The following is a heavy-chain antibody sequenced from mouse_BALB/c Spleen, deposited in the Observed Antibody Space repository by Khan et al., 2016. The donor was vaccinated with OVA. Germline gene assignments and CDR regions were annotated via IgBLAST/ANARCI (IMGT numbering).Heavy chain of an antibody. V-gene: IGHV5-17*02. J-gene: IGHJ1*01. CDR3: AREGYGQWYFDV. Sequence: EVQLVESGGGLVQPGGSRKLSCAASGFTFSSFGMHWVRQAPEKGLEWVAYISSGSSCIYYADTVKGRFTFSRDNPKNTLFLQMTSLTSEDTAMYYCAREGYGQWYFDVWGAGTMVTVSS. CDR1: GFTFSSFG. D-gene: IGHD1-1*02. CDR2: ISSGSSCI.